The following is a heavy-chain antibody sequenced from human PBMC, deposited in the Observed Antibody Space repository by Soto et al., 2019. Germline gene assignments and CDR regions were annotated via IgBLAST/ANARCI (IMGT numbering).Heavy chain of an antibody. Sequence: ASVKVSCKASGYTFTSYAMHWVRQAPGQRLEWMGWINAGNGNTKYSQKFQGRVTITRDTSASTAYMELSSLRSEDTAVYYCARDLDGHCSSTSCYRGFDYWGQGTLVTVSS. CDR2: INAGNGNT. D-gene: IGHD2-2*01. V-gene: IGHV1-3*01. CDR1: GYTFTSYA. CDR3: ARDLDGHCSSTSCYRGFDY. J-gene: IGHJ4*02.